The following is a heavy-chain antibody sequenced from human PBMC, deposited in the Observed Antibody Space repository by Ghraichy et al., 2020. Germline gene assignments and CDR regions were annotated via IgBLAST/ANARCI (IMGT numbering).Heavy chain of an antibody. CDR1: GGSISSYY. V-gene: IGHV4-59*01. D-gene: IGHD4-23*01. CDR3: ARAKVVTYYYYMDV. CDR2: IYYSGST. J-gene: IGHJ6*03. Sequence: SETLSLTCTVSGGSISSYYWSWIRQPPGKRLEWIGYIYYSGSTNYNPSLKSRVTISVDTSKNQFSLKLSSVTAADTAVYYCARAKVVTYYYYMDVWGKGTTVTVSS.